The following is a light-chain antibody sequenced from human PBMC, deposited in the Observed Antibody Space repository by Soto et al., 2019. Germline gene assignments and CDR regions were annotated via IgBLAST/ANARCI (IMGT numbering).Light chain of an antibody. CDR2: WAS. V-gene: IGKV4-1*01. J-gene: IGKJ4*01. CDR3: QQYYSPPLT. Sequence: DIMMTQSPNSWAVSLGERATISCKSSKTLLSRGNNKSYLAWYQQKPGQPPKLLIYWASTREVGVPDRFSGSGSGADFTLTISSVQAEDVAVYYCQQYYSPPLTFGGGTKVDIK. CDR1: KTLLSRGNNKSY.